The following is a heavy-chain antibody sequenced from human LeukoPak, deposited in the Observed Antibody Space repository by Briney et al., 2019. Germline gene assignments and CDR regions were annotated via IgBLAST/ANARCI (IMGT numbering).Heavy chain of an antibody. V-gene: IGHV3-72*01. CDR1: GFTFSDHH. J-gene: IGHJ4*02. D-gene: IGHD6-19*01. Sequence: GGSLRISCAASGFTFSDHHMDWVRQGPGEGPEWIGRSKNKDYAYSTVYAASVKGRFTFSRDDPKNSLYLQMNSLRAEDTAVYYCARDLASIAVAPYWGQGTLVTVSS. CDR3: ARDLASIAVAPY. CDR2: SKNKDYAYST.